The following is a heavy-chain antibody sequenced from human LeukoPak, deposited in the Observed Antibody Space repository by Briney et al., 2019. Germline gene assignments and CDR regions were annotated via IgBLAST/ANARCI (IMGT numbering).Heavy chain of an antibody. Sequence: GGSLRLSCAASGFTFDDHGMHWVRQAPGKGLEWVSGISWNSDTIAYADSVKGRFTISRDNAKKSLYLQMNSLRLDDTALYYCAKDRRGYPTPSMDSWGQGTLVTVSS. D-gene: IGHD3-16*02. CDR3: AKDRRGYPTPSMDS. CDR1: GFTFDDHG. J-gene: IGHJ4*02. V-gene: IGHV3-9*01. CDR2: ISWNSDTI.